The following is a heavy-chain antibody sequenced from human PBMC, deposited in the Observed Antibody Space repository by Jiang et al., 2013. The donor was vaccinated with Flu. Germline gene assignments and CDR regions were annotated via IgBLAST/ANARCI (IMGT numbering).Heavy chain of an antibody. CDR1: GFSLSTSGVG. CDR3: ARLTTDPYYYGSGKGAFDI. D-gene: IGHD3-10*01. Sequence: KPTQTLTLTCTFSGFSLSTSGVGVGWIRQPPGKALEWLALIYWNDDKRYSPSLKSRLTITKDTSKNQVVLTMTNMDPVDTATYYCARLTTDPYYYGSGKGAFDIWGQGTMVTVSS. V-gene: IGHV2-5*01. CDR2: IYWNDDK. J-gene: IGHJ3*02.